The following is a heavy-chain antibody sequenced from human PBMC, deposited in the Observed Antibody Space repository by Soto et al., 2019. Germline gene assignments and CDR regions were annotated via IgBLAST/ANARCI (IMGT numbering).Heavy chain of an antibody. CDR3: ARLYGDDEDY. D-gene: IGHD4-17*01. CDR2: VHHDGST. V-gene: IGHV4-4*02. J-gene: IGHJ4*02. CDR1: GGSITTNNW. Sequence: QVQVQESGPGLVRPSGTLSLTCVVSGGSITTNNWWSWVRQPPGKGLEWIGEVHHDGSTNYNAALKSRVTVTLDKSKTQFSLNLNSVTAADTAVYYCARLYGDDEDYWGQGTLVTVSS.